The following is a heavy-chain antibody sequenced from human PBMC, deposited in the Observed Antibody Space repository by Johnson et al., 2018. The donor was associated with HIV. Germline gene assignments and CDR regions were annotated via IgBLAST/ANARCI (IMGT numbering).Heavy chain of an antibody. CDR2: IWYDGSNK. V-gene: IGHV3-33*06. CDR3: AKDWYDAGPLMALDI. J-gene: IGHJ3*02. CDR1: GFTFSSYG. D-gene: IGHD2-8*01. Sequence: QVQLVESGGGVVQPGRSLRLSCAASGFTFSSYGMHWVRQAPGKGLEWVAVIWYDGSNKYYAYSVKGRFTISRDNSKNTLYLQMNSLRAEDTAVYYCAKDWYDAGPLMALDIWGQGTMVTVSS.